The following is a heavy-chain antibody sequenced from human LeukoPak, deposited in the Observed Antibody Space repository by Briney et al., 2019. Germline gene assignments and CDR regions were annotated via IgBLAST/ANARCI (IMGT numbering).Heavy chain of an antibody. V-gene: IGHV1-46*01. CDR1: GYTFTSYY. D-gene: IGHD6-6*01. CDR3: ARNSRIAARPRNWFDP. CDR2: INPSGGST. Sequence: ASVKVSCKASGYTFTSYYMHWVRQAPGQGLEWMGIINPSGGSTSYAQKFQGRVTMTRDTSISTAYMELSRLRSDDTAVYYCARNSRIAARPRNWFDPWGQGTLVTVSS. J-gene: IGHJ5*02.